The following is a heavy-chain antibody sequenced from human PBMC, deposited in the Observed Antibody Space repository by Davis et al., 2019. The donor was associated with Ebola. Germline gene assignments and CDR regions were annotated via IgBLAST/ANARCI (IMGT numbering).Heavy chain of an antibody. CDR2: VYSSGTT. D-gene: IGHD1-1*01. CDR3: ARLHNWNGLDY. J-gene: IGHJ4*02. V-gene: IGHV4-59*12. Sequence: PAETLSLTCTVSGYSITTYHRNWIRQSPGRGLEWIGHVYSSGTTNYNPSLKSRLTISVDTSKNQFSLNLASVTATDQAVSYCARLHNWNGLDYGGQGTLVTVSS. CDR1: GYSITTYH.